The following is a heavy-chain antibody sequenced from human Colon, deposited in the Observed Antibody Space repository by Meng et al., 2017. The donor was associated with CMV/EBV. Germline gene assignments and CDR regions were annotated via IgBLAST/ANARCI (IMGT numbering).Heavy chain of an antibody. V-gene: IGHV1-69*06. D-gene: IGHD4-17*01. CDR1: GGTFRSYA. Sequence: GGTFRSYAFSWVRQAPGQGLEYMGGIIPIKGSSDYSQKFQGRVTIIADKSTNTVYMELTSLRSEDTAVYYCARVGVDYGDFHDAFDIWGQGTVVTVSS. CDR3: ARVGVDYGDFHDAFDI. J-gene: IGHJ3*02. CDR2: IIPIKGSS.